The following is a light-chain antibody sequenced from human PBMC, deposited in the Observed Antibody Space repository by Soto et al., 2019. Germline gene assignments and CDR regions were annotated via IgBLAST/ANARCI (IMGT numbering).Light chain of an antibody. CDR2: AAS. CDR1: QSFSTSY. CDR3: QQYNNWPPIT. Sequence: IVLTQSPGTLSLSPGERATLSCRAIQSFSTSYLAWYQQKPGQAPRLLIFAASSRASGIPDRFSGSGSGTELTLTISSLQSEDFAVYYCQQYNNWPPITFGQGTRLEIK. J-gene: IGKJ5*01. V-gene: IGKV3D-15*01.